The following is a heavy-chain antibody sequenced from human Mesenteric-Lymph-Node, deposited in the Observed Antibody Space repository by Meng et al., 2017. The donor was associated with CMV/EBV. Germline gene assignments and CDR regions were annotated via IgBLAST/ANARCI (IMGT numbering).Heavy chain of an antibody. CDR1: GFTFSDNY. Sequence: GGSLRLSCAASGFTFSDNYMSWIRQAPGKGLEWVSYISSSRSTILYADSVKGRFTISRDNAKNSLYLQMNSLRAEDTAVYYCARDVDYDFWSGYAYWGQGTLVTVSS. J-gene: IGHJ4*02. CDR2: ISSSRSTI. V-gene: IGHV3-11*04. D-gene: IGHD3-3*01. CDR3: ARDVDYDFWSGYAY.